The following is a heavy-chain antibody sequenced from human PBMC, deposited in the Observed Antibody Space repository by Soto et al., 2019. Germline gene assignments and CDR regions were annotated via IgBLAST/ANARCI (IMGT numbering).Heavy chain of an antibody. J-gene: IGHJ6*02. CDR1: GFTFSSYG. Sequence: GSLRLSCAASGFTFSSYGMHWVRQAPGKGLEWVAVISYDGSNKYYADSVKGRFTISRDNSKNTLYLQMNSLRAEDTAVYYCAKDMGPINYNYNYYYYGMDVWGQGTTVTVSS. CDR2: ISYDGSNK. CDR3: AKDMGPINYNYNYYYYGMDV. V-gene: IGHV3-30*18. D-gene: IGHD4-4*01.